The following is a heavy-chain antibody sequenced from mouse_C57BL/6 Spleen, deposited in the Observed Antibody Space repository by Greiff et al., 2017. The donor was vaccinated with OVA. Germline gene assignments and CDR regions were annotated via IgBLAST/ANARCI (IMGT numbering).Heavy chain of an antibody. D-gene: IGHD2-4*01. Sequence: QVQLQQPGAELVKPGASVKMSCKASGYTFTSYWITWVKQRPGQGLEWIGDLYPGSGSTNYNEKFKSKATLTVDTSSSTAYMQLSSLTSEDSAVYYCARDYDYDEGYYFDYWGQGTTLTVSS. V-gene: IGHV1-55*01. J-gene: IGHJ2*01. CDR3: ARDYDYDEGYYFDY. CDR1: GYTFTSYW. CDR2: LYPGSGST.